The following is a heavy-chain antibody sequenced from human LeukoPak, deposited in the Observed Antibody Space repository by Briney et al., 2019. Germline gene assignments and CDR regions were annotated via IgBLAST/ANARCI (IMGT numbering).Heavy chain of an antibody. D-gene: IGHD3-22*01. CDR2: IKQDGSEK. CDR1: GFTFSSYW. V-gene: IGHV3-7*01. CDR3: ARERRITMIVVVTPIDY. J-gene: IGHJ4*02. Sequence: GGSLRLSCAASGFTFSSYWMSWVRQAPGKGLEWVANIKQDGSEKYYVDSVKGRFTISRDNAKNSLYLQMNSLRAEDTAVYYCARERRITMIVVVTPIDYWGQGTLVTVSS.